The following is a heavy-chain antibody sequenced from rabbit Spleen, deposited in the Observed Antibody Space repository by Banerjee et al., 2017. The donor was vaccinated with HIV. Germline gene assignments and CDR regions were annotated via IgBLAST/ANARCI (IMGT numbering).Heavy chain of an antibody. J-gene: IGHJ6*01. CDR3: ARDSGTSFSSYGMDL. CDR2: INAITGKA. V-gene: IGHV1S45*01. D-gene: IGHD4-1*01. CDR1: GFSFSNKAV. Sequence: QEQLVESGGGLVQPGGSLKLSCTASGFSFSNKAVMCWVRQAPGKGLEWIACINAITGKAVYASWAKGRFTISKTSSTSVTLQITSLTAADTATYFCARDSGTSFSSYGMDLWGPGTLVTVS.